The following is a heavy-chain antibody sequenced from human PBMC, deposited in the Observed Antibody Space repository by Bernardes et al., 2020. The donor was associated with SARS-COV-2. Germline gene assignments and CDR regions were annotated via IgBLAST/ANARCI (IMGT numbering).Heavy chain of an antibody. J-gene: IGHJ3*01. Sequence: GESLKISCKGSGYSFTTYWISWVRQMPGKGLEWMGRIDPSDSYTNYSPSLQGHVTIPTAKSISTVYLQWNSLRASDTAIYYCARHVKVALSTVDAFDVWGNGTMVTVSS. CDR2: IDPSDSYT. D-gene: IGHD4-17*01. CDR3: ARHVKVALSTVDAFDV. CDR1: GYSFTTYW. V-gene: IGHV5-10-1*01.